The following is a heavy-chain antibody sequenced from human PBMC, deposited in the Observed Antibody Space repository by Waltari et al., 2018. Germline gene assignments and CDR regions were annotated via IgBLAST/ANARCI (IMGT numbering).Heavy chain of an antibody. CDR3: ARVAPYDILPPGRYFDY. J-gene: IGHJ4*02. CDR2: IKQDGGEK. Sequence: EVQLVESGGGLVQPGGSLRLSCGAAGLSFSRYWMSWVRQAPGMWREWVANIKQDGGEKYYVDSVKGRFIISRDNAQESLYLEMSNLRAEDTAVYYCARVAPYDILPPGRYFDYWGQGTLVTVSS. CDR1: GLSFSRYW. V-gene: IGHV3-7*01. D-gene: IGHD3-9*01.